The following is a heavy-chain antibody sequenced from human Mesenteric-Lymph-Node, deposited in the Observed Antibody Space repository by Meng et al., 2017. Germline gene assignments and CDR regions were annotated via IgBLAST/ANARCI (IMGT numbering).Heavy chain of an antibody. CDR3: ARDSNCFDY. CDR1: GFTFSSYA. J-gene: IGHJ4*02. Sequence: VQVVGVGGGVVQPGRSLRLSCAASGFTFSSYAMHWVRQAPGKGLEWVAVISYDGSNKYYADSVKGRLTISRDNSKNTLYLQMNSLRAEDTAVYYCARDSNCFDYWGQGTLVTVSS. CDR2: ISYDGSNK. V-gene: IGHV3-30*01.